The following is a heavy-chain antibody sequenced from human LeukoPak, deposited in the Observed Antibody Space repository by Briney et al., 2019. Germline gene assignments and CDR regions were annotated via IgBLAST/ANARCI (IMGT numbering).Heavy chain of an antibody. Sequence: SVKVSCKASGGTFSSYAISWVRQAPGQGLEWMGRIIPILGIANYAQKFQGRVTITADKSTSTAYMELSSLRSEDTAVYYCARPTYGDYADYWGQGTLVTVSS. J-gene: IGHJ4*02. D-gene: IGHD4-17*01. CDR1: GGTFSSYA. CDR2: IIPILGIA. CDR3: ARPTYGDYADY. V-gene: IGHV1-69*04.